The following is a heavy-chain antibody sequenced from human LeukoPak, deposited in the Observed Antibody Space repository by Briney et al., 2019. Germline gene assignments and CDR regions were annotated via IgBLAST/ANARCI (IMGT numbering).Heavy chain of an antibody. CDR1: GYSFISYG. CDR3: ARRGSGGSSDY. V-gene: IGHV1-18*01. J-gene: IGHJ4*02. D-gene: IGHD2-15*01. CDR2: ISVHNGNK. Sequence: ASVTVSCKASGYSFISYGFTWVRQAPGQGLEWMGWISVHNGNKNYAQKFQGRVTMTTDTPTSTAYMEVRGLRSDDTAVYYCARRGSGGSSDYWGQGTLVTVSS.